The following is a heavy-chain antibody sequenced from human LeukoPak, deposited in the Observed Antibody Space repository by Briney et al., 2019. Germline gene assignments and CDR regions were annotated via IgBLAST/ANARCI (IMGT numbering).Heavy chain of an antibody. V-gene: IGHV3-48*01. J-gene: IGHJ4*02. Sequence: GGSLRLSCAASGFTFSNHNMDWVRQAPGKGLEWISYISGRGEAIFYADSVPGRFTISRDNAKNSIYLQMNGLTAEDTAVYYCARTYGSGSLDYGGQGTLVTVSS. CDR2: ISGRGEAI. CDR1: GFTFSNHN. D-gene: IGHD2-15*01. CDR3: ARTYGSGSLDY.